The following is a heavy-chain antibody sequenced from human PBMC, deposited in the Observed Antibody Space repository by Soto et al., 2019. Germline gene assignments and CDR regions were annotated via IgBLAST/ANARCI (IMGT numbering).Heavy chain of an antibody. J-gene: IGHJ4*02. Sequence: GGSLRLSCAASGFTFSSYAMHWVRQAPGKGLEWVAVISYDGSNKYYADSVKGRFTISRDNSKNTLYLQMNSLRAEDTAVYYCARDLEGSGSYYGGYFDYWGQGTLVTVSS. V-gene: IGHV3-30-3*01. CDR3: ARDLEGSGSYYGGYFDY. D-gene: IGHD1-26*01. CDR2: ISYDGSNK. CDR1: GFTFSSYA.